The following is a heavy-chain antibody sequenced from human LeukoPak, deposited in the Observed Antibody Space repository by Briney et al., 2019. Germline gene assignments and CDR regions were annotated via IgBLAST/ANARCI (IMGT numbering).Heavy chain of an antibody. J-gene: IGHJ6*03. CDR2: IYTSGST. CDR1: GGSTSSYY. D-gene: IGHD2-2*01. Sequence: SETLSLTCTVSGGSTSSYYWSWIRQPAGKGLEWIGRIYTSGSTNYNPSLKSRVTMSVDTSKNQFSLKLSSVTAADTAVYYCARVGVVPAATYYYYMDVWGKGTTVTVSS. CDR3: ARVGVVPAATYYYYMDV. V-gene: IGHV4-4*07.